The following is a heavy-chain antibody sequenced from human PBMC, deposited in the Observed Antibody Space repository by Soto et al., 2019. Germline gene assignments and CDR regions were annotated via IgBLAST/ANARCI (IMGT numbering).Heavy chain of an antibody. CDR3: ARAYCSSTSCHDY. V-gene: IGHV5-51*01. CDR2: IYPGDSNT. Sequence: PGESLKISCKGSGYSFTSYWIGWVRQMPGKGLEWMGIIYPGDSNTRYSPSLQGQVTISVDKSISTAYLQWSSLKATDTAMYYCARAYCSSTSCHDYWGQGTLVTVSS. CDR1: GYSFTSYW. J-gene: IGHJ4*02. D-gene: IGHD2-2*01.